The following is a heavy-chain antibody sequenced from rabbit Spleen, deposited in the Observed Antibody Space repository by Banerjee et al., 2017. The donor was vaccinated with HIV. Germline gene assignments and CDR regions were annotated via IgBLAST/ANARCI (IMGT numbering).Heavy chain of an antibody. CDR2: IGTGSGST. CDR1: GFSFSNSYW. V-gene: IGHV1S45*01. J-gene: IGHJ4*01. CDR3: AKDDGAGDRAFDL. Sequence: QEQLEESGGGLVQPEGSLTLTCTASGFSFSNSYWICWVRQAPGKGLEWIGCIGTGSGSTYYANWAKGRFTISKTSSTTVTLQTTSLTAADTATYFCAKDDGAGDRAFDLWGQGTLVTVS. D-gene: IGHD2-1*01.